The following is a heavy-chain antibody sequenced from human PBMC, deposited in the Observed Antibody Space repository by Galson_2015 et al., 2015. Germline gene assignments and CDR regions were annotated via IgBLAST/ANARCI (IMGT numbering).Heavy chain of an antibody. J-gene: IGHJ6*02. Sequence: SLRLSCAASGFIFSNASMGWVRQAPGKGLEWVGRIKSKTDGGSSDYSAPGRGRFTIARDDSKLSLYLQINSLKTEDTAVYYCTGGVCSGGGCYKSAYGMEVSGQGTTVTVAS. V-gene: IGHV3-15*01. CDR1: GFIFSNAS. CDR3: TGGVCSGGGCYKSAYGMEV. CDR2: IKSKTDGGSS. D-gene: IGHD2-15*01.